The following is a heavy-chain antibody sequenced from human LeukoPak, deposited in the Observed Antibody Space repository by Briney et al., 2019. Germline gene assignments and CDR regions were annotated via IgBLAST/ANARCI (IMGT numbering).Heavy chain of an antibody. CDR1: GFTFSSYA. CDR2: ISSSSSYI. D-gene: IGHD2-8*02. Sequence: GGSLRLSCAASGFTFSSYAMSWVRQAPGKGLEWVSSISSSSSYIYYADSVKGRFTISRDNAKNSLYLQMNSLRAEDTAVYYCASTVTPFDYWGQGTLVTVSS. V-gene: IGHV3-21*01. CDR3: ASTVTPFDY. J-gene: IGHJ4*02.